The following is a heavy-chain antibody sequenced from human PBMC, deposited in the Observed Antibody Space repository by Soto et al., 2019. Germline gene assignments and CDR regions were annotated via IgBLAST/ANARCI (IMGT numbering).Heavy chain of an antibody. V-gene: IGHV4-34*01. D-gene: IGHD3-10*01. CDR3: ARDMVRGVKGTFDY. J-gene: IGHJ4*02. Sequence: PSETLSLTCAVYGGSFSGYYWSWIRQPPGKGLEWIGEINHSGSTNYNPSLKSRVTISVDTSKNQFSLKLSSVTAADTAVYYCARDMVRGVKGTFDYWGQGTLVTVSS. CDR2: INHSGST. CDR1: GGSFSGYY.